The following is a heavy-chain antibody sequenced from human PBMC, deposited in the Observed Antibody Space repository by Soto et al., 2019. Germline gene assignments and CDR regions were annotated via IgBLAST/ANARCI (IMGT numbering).Heavy chain of an antibody. CDR2: ISYDGSNK. J-gene: IGHJ5*02. CDR1: GFTFSSYA. Sequence: PGGSLRLSCAASGFTFSSYAMHWVRQAPGKGLEWVAVISYDGSNKYYADSVKGRFTISRDNSKNTLYLQMNSLRAEDTAVYYCARDQDSSGYFNWFDPWGQGTLVTVSS. CDR3: ARDQDSSGYFNWFDP. D-gene: IGHD3-22*01. V-gene: IGHV3-30-3*01.